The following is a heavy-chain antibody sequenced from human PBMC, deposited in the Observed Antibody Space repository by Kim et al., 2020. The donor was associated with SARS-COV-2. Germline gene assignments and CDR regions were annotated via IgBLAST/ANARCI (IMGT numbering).Heavy chain of an antibody. CDR1: GFTFSSYG. Sequence: GGSLRLSCAASGFTFSSYGMHWVRQAPGKGLEWVAVISYDGSNKYYADSVKGRFTISRDNSKNTLYLQMNSLRAEDTAVYYCARENGRAMVTWGFVGNYGMDVWGQGTTVTVSS. D-gene: IGHD5-18*01. J-gene: IGHJ6*02. V-gene: IGHV3-33*05. CDR2: ISYDGSNK. CDR3: ARENGRAMVTWGFVGNYGMDV.